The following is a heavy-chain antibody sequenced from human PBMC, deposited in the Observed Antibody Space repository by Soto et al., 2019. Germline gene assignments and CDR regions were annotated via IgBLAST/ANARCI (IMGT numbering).Heavy chain of an antibody. CDR3: VRFSILVSGRGRGAFFDS. Sequence: EVQLVESGGGLVQPGGSLRLSCAASGFTFSNYWMSWVRQVPGKGLAWVSNIKEDGSEKYYVDSVKGRFTISRDNAKNSVHLQMNSPRDEDTAVYYCVRFSILVSGRGRGAFFDSWGQGTPVTVSS. D-gene: IGHD6-19*01. V-gene: IGHV3-7*03. CDR2: IKEDGSEK. CDR1: GFTFSNYW. J-gene: IGHJ4*02.